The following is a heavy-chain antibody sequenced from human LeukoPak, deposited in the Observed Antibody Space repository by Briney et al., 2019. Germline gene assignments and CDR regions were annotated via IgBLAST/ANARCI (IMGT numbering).Heavy chain of an antibody. V-gene: IGHV4-39*01. Sequence: PSETLSLTCTVSGGSISSSSYYWGWIRQPPGKGLEWIGSIYYSGSTYYNPSLKSRVTISVDTSKNQFSLKLSSVTAADTAVYYRARLWEGYGDYRDYWGQGTLVTVSS. J-gene: IGHJ4*02. D-gene: IGHD4-17*01. CDR1: GGSISSSSYY. CDR3: ARLWEGYGDYRDY. CDR2: IYYSGST.